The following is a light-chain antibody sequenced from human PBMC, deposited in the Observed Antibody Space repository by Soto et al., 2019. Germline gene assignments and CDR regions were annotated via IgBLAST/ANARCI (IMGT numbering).Light chain of an antibody. Sequence: QSVLTQPPSVSGAPGQRVTISCTGSSSNIGGGYPVHWYQQLPGTAPKLLVAGNRPSGVPDRFSVSKSGASASLAITGLQAEDEADYYCQSYDSSLSRRWVFGGGTKVTVL. CDR1: SSNIGGGYP. V-gene: IGLV1-40*01. J-gene: IGLJ3*02. CDR3: QSYDSSLSRRWV. CDR2: G.